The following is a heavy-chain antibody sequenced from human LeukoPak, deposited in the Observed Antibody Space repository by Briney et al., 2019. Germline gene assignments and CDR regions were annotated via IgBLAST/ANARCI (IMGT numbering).Heavy chain of an antibody. CDR3: ARGAYYYDSSGYKGAFDI. J-gene: IGHJ3*02. CDR2: IYISGST. Sequence: SETLSLTCTVSGGSISSYYWSWIRQPAGKGLEWIGRIYISGSTNYNPSLKSRVTISVDTSKNQFSLKLSSVTAADTAVYYCARGAYYYDSSGYKGAFDIWGQGTMVTVSS. CDR1: GGSISSYY. D-gene: IGHD3-22*01. V-gene: IGHV4-4*07.